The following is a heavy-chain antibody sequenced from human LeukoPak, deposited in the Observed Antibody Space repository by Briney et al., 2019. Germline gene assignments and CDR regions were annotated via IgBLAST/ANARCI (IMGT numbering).Heavy chain of an antibody. CDR3: AREYYGGNAFDI. J-gene: IGHJ3*02. D-gene: IGHD4-23*01. CDR2: IIPIFGTA. CDR1: GGTFSSYA. V-gene: IGHV1-69*05. Sequence: SVKVSCKASGGTFSSYAISWVRQAPGQGLEWMGGIIPIFGTANYAQKFQGRVTITTDESTSTAYMELSSLRSEDTAVYYCAREYYGGNAFDIWGQGTMVTVSS.